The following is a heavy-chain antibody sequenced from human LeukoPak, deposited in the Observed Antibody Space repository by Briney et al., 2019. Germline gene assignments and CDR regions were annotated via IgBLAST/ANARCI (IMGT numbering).Heavy chain of an antibody. J-gene: IGHJ4*02. D-gene: IGHD2-2*01. CDR1: GFAFSSYN. CDR2: ISTTSTYI. V-gene: IGHV3-21*06. Sequence: PGGSLRLSCAASGFAFSSYNMKWVRQAPGKGLEWVSFISTTSTYIYYADSVKGRFTVSRENSKNLLYLQMDSLRVEDTAVYYCARAGTCSSTSCDGGIEYWGQGTLVTVSS. CDR3: ARAGTCSSTSCDGGIEY.